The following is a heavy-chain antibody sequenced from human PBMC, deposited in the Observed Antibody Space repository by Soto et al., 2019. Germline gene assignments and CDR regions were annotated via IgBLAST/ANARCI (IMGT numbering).Heavy chain of an antibody. D-gene: IGHD5-18*01. V-gene: IGHV4-39*02. J-gene: IGHJ4*02. CDR1: GGSISSTRSTYY. Sequence: QLQLLESGPGLVKPSETLSLNCTVSGGSISSTRSTYYWGWIRQPPGKGLEWIGSIYYSGSTYHNPSLRSRVTLPVDTSKNLFSLKMTSVTAADTAVYYCARGAYTYGQAFDDWGQGTLGTVSS. CDR3: ARGAYTYGQAFDD. CDR2: IYYSGST.